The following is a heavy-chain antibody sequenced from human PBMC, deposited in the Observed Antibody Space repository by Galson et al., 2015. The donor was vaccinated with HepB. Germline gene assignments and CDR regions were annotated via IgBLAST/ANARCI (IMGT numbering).Heavy chain of an antibody. V-gene: IGHV1-18*04. J-gene: IGHJ4*02. CDR3: ARDGGAAVEYSSSSGVTTVTTDFDY. CDR2: ISAYNGNT. CDR1: GYTFTRYG. Sequence: SVKVSCKASGYTFTRYGISWVRQAPGQGLEWMGWISAYNGNTNYAQKLQGRVTMTTDTSTSTAYMELRSLRSDDTAVYYCARDGGAAVEYSSSSGVTTVTTDFDYWGQGTLVTVSS. D-gene: IGHD6-6*01.